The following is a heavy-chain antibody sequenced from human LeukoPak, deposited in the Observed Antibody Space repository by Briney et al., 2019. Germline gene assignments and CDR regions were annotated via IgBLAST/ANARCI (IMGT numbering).Heavy chain of an antibody. CDR2: INPNSGDT. CDR3: ASLISIEDGNNWFDP. D-gene: IGHD2-21*01. Sequence: GASVKVSCKASGYSFTGYYMHWVRQAPGQGLEWMGWINPNSGDTKYAQKFQGRVTMTRDTSINTAYMELSRLTSNDTATFYCASLISIEDGNNWFDPWGQGTPVTVSS. V-gene: IGHV1-2*02. CDR1: GYSFTGYY. J-gene: IGHJ5*02.